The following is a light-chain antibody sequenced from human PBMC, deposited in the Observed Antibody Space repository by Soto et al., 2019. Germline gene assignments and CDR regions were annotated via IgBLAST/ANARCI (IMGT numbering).Light chain of an antibody. CDR1: NSNVGNNT. J-gene: IGLJ3*02. CDR2: GND. CDR3: AAWDDGLNGWL. V-gene: IGLV1-44*01. Sequence: QSVLTQPPSASGTPGQRVTISCSGSNSNVGNNTVNWYQQFPGTSPRLLIEGNDLRPSGVPDRFSGSKSANSASLAISGLKSEDEADYYCAAWDDGLNGWLFGGGTKLTVL.